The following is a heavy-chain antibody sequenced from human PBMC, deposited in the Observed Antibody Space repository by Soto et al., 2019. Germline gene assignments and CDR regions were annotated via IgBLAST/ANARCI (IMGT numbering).Heavy chain of an antibody. V-gene: IGHV4-4*02. J-gene: IGHJ4*02. CDR2: IHHSGAT. CDR1: GGSMSSPNW. D-gene: IGHD3-10*01. Sequence: QVGLQESGPGLVKPSGTLSLTCLVSGGSMSSPNWWTWVRQAPLKGLERIAEIHHSGATNYSPSLKSRAGISIDRSTHQVSLHITTVTAAETAVYSCATGSHYCLGSGGMWDNWGRGALVTVSS. CDR3: ATGSHYCLGSGGMWDN.